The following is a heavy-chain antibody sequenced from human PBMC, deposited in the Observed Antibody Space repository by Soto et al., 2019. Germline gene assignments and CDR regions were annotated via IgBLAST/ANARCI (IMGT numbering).Heavy chain of an antibody. CDR3: AAKYYYDSSGYYYVAAGAFDI. CDR2: INPNSGGT. V-gene: IGHV1-2*04. J-gene: IGHJ3*02. Sequence: ASVKVSSKASGYTFTGYYMHWVRQAPGQGLEWMGWINPNSGGTNYAQKFQGWVTMTRDTSISTAYMELSSLRSEDTAVYYCAAKYYYDSSGYYYVAAGAFDIWGQGTMVTVSS. D-gene: IGHD3-22*01. CDR1: GYTFTGYY.